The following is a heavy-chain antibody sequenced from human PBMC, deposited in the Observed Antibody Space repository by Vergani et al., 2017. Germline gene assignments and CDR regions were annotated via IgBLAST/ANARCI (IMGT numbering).Heavy chain of an antibody. Sequence: QVQLQESGPGLVKPSQTLSLTCTVSGGSISSGSYYWSWIREPAGKGLEWIGRVYTSGSTHYNPSLKSRVTVSVDTSKNQFSLKLSSVTAADTAVYYCARAGEGRDGYNRFDCWGQGTLVTVSS. CDR2: VYTSGST. V-gene: IGHV4-61*02. CDR3: ARAGEGRDGYNRFDC. CDR1: GGSISSGSYY. D-gene: IGHD5-24*01. J-gene: IGHJ4*02.